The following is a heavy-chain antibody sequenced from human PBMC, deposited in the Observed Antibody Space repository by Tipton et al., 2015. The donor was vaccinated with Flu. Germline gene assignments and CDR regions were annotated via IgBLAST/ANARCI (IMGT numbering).Heavy chain of an antibody. Sequence: LRLSCAASGFTFRTNGMHWVRQAPGKGLEWVSLISWDGGSTYYADSVKGRFTISRDNSKNSLYLQMNSLRAEDTALYYCAKGSITGTPRNYYYYYGMDVWGQGTTVTVSS. CDR3: AKGSITGTPRNYYYYYGMDV. D-gene: IGHD1-7*01. CDR2: ISWDGGST. V-gene: IGHV3-43D*04. J-gene: IGHJ6*02. CDR1: GFTFRTNG.